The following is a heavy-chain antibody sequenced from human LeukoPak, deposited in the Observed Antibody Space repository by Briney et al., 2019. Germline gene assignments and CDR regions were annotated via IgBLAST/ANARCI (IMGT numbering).Heavy chain of an antibody. V-gene: IGHV3-74*01. J-gene: IGHJ1*01. D-gene: IGHD2-15*01. Sequence: PGGSLRLSCAASGFTFRNYWMHWVRQVPGKGLVWVSRINSDGSSTNYADSVKGRFTISRDNAKNTLYMQMNSLRAEDTAVYYCARVGGYCSGGSCYLPEYFQHWGQGTPVTVSS. CDR1: GFTFRNYW. CDR3: ARVGGYCSGGSCYLPEYFQH. CDR2: INSDGSST.